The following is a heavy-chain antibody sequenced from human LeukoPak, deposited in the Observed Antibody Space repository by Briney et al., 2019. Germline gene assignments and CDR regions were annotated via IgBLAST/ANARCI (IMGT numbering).Heavy chain of an antibody. V-gene: IGHV3-23*01. CDR1: GFTFSSYE. CDR3: AASPRTVFDY. CDR2: INGRGGST. Sequence: GGSLRLSCAASGFTFSSYEMNWVRQAPGKGLEWVSSINGRGGSTYYADSVKGRFTISRDNSKNTLYLQMNSLRAEDTAVYYCAASPRTVFDYWGQGTLVTVSS. D-gene: IGHD1-1*01. J-gene: IGHJ4*02.